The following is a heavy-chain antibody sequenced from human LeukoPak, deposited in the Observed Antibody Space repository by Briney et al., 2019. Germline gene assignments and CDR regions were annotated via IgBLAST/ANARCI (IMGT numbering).Heavy chain of an antibody. CDR3: ARAGSIFDSSDAFDI. V-gene: IGHV4-61*01. J-gene: IGHJ3*02. D-gene: IGHD3-3*02. CDR2: IYYSGST. Sequence: SETLSLTCTVSGGSISSSSYYWSWIRQPPGKGLEWIGYIYYSGSTNYNPSLKSRVTISVDTSKNQFSLKLSSVTAADTAVYYCARAGSIFDSSDAFDIWGQGTMATVSS. CDR1: GGSISSSSYY.